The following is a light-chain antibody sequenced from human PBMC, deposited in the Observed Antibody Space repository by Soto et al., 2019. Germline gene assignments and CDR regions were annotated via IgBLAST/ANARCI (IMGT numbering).Light chain of an antibody. CDR2: DAS. J-gene: IGKJ1*01. CDR1: QSISSW. Sequence: DIQMTQSPSTLSATAGDRVTITCRASQSISSWLAWCQHKPGKAPKLLIYDASNLDSGAPSRFSGSGSGTEFSLTISNLQPDDCATYYCQQYENYWMFGQGTKVDIK. CDR3: QQYENYWM. V-gene: IGKV1-5*01.